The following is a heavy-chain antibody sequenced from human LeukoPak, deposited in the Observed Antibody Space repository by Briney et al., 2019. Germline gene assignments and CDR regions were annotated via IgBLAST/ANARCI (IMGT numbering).Heavy chain of an antibody. Sequence: SETLSFTCTVSGGSISSGGYYWSWIRQHPGKGLEWIGYIYYSGSTYYNPSLKSRVTISVDTSKNRFSLKLSSVTAADTAVYYCARASPKDYYDSNGAFDIWGQGTMVTVSS. J-gene: IGHJ3*02. CDR2: IYYSGST. D-gene: IGHD3-22*01. CDR3: ARASPKDYYDSNGAFDI. CDR1: GGSISSGGYY. V-gene: IGHV4-31*03.